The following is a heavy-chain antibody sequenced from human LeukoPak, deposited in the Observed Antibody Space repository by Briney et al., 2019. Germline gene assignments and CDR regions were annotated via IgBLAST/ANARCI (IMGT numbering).Heavy chain of an antibody. V-gene: IGHV3-30*02. J-gene: IGHJ4*02. CDR1: GFTFSSYG. CDR2: IRYDGSNK. CDR3: AKDRGGSGWYKGGFDY. D-gene: IGHD6-19*01. Sequence: PGGSLRLSCAASGFTFSSYGMHWVRQAPGKGLEWVAFIRYDGSNKYYADSVKGRFTISRDNSKNTLYLRMNSLRAEDTAVYYCAKDRGGSGWYKGGFDYWGQGTLVTVSS.